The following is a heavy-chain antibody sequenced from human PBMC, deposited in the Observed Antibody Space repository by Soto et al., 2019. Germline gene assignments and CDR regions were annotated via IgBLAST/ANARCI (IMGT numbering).Heavy chain of an antibody. CDR2: IYYSGST. CDR3: AGGSSSSWFDP. CDR1: GGSISSYY. J-gene: IGHJ5*02. V-gene: IGHV4-59*08. D-gene: IGHD6-6*01. Sequence: QVQLQESGPGLVKPSETLSLTCTVSGGSISSYYWSWIRQPPGKGLEWIGYIYYSGSTYYNPSLKSRVTISVDTSKNQFSLKLSSVTAADTAVYYCAGGSSSSWFDPWGQGTLVTVSS.